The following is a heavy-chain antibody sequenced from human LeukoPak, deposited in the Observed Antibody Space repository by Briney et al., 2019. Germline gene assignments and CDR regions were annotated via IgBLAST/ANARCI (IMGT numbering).Heavy chain of an antibody. Sequence: ASVKVSCKASGCTFTGYYMHWVRQAPGQGLEWMGWINPNSGGTNYAQKFQGRVTMTRDTSISTAYMELSRLRSDDTAVYYCARGPRSGSYSYYYYMDVWGKGTTVTVSS. J-gene: IGHJ6*03. CDR1: GCTFTGYY. CDR3: ARGPRSGSYSYYYYMDV. D-gene: IGHD1-26*01. V-gene: IGHV1-2*02. CDR2: INPNSGGT.